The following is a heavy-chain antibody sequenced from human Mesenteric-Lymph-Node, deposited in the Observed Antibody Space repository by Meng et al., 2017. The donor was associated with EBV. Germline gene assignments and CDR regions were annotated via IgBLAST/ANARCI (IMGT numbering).Heavy chain of an antibody. CDR2: IYYSGST. D-gene: IGHD6-19*01. V-gene: IGHV4-39*07. Sequence: QLLLQESGPGLVKPSGALSPTWPVSGGSIGSSGYSWGLIRQPPGKGLEWIGIIYYSGSTYYNPSLKSRVTISVDTSKNQFYLKLSSVTAADTAVYYCARDSRGMYYFDYWSQGTLVTVSS. J-gene: IGHJ4*02. CDR3: ARDSRGMYYFDY. CDR1: GGSIGSSGYS.